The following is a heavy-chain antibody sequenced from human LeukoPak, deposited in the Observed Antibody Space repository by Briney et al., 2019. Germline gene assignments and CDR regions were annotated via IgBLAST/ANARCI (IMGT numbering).Heavy chain of an antibody. CDR2: IYHSEST. D-gene: IGHD3-3*01. J-gene: IGHJ4*02. Sequence: KTSETLSHTCAASGYSISSGYYWGWIRQPPGKGLEWIGSIYHSESTYYNPSLKSRVTISVDTSKNQFSLKLSSVTAADTAVYYCARVGYDFWSGYYFDYWGQGTLVTVSS. CDR1: GYSISSGYY. V-gene: IGHV4-38-2*01. CDR3: ARVGYDFWSGYYFDY.